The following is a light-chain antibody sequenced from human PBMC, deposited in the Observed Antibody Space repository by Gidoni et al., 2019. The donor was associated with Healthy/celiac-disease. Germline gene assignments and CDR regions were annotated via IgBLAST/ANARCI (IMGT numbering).Light chain of an antibody. Sequence: QSALTDPASVSGFPGQTITISCTGTSSDVGGYNYVSWYQQHPGNAPKLMVYDVSNRPSGVSNHFSGSKSGNTASLTISGLQAEDEADYYCNSYTSSSTPGVFGAGTKVTVL. V-gene: IGLV2-14*03. J-gene: IGLJ1*01. CDR3: NSYTSSSTPGV. CDR1: SSDVGGYNY. CDR2: DVS.